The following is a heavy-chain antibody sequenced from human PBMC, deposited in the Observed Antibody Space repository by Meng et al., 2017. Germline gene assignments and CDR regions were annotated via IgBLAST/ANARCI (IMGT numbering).Heavy chain of an antibody. Sequence: GESLKISCAASGFTFSGSAMHWVRQASGKGLEWVGRIRSKANSYATAYAASVKGRFTISRDDSKNTAYLQMNSLKTEDTAVYYCARGRIMITFGGAKGGQGTLVTVSS. CDR1: GFTFSGSA. CDR3: ARGRIMITFGGAK. V-gene: IGHV3-73*01. D-gene: IGHD3-16*01. J-gene: IGHJ4*02. CDR2: IRSKANSYAT.